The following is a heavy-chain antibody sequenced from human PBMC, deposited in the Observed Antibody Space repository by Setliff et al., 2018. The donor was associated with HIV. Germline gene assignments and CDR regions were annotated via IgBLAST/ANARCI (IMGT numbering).Heavy chain of an antibody. CDR3: ARHICGTTACYAVDV. J-gene: IGHJ3*01. Sequence: SETLSLTCTVSGPSINIHYWSWIRQPPGKGLEWTGNIYHNGFANYNPSLKSRLTISVDTSKNQVSLTLSSVTPADTAVYYCARHICGTTACYAVDVWGPGTMVTVSS. D-gene: IGHD2-2*01. CDR1: GPSINIHY. CDR2: IYHNGFA. V-gene: IGHV4-59*11.